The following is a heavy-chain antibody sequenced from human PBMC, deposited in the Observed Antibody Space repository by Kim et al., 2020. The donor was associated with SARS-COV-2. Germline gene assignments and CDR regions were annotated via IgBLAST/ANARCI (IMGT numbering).Heavy chain of an antibody. CDR3: GREAWFDP. CDR1: GFTLSTYS. J-gene: IGHJ5*02. Sequence: GGSLRLSCAASGFTLSTYSMNWVRQAPGKGLEWVSLISSSTTIYYADSVKGRFTISRDNAKNSLYLQMNSLRDDDTAVYYCGREAWFDPWGQGTLVTVSS. CDR2: ISSSTTI. V-gene: IGHV3-48*02.